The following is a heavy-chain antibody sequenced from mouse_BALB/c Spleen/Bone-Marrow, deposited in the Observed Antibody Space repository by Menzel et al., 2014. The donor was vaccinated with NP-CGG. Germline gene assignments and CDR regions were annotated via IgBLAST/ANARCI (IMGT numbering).Heavy chain of an antibody. V-gene: IGHV5-6*01. Sequence: EVQLQESGGDLVKPGGSLKLSCAASGFTFSSYGMSWVRRTPDKRLEWVATISSGGSYTYYPDSVKGRFTISRDNAKNTLYLQMSSLKSEDTAMYYCARSEGGRRGLFDYWGQGTTLTVSS. J-gene: IGHJ2*01. CDR3: ARSEGGRRGLFDY. CDR1: GFTFSSYG. CDR2: ISSGGSYT.